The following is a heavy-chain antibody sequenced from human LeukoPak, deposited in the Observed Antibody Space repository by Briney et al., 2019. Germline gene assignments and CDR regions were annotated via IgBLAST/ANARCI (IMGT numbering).Heavy chain of an antibody. CDR1: GFTFDDYG. CDR3: ARDYYDSSGYSSFDY. CDR2: INWNGGST. Sequence: PGGSLRLSCAASGFTFDDYGMSWVRQAPGKGLEWVSGINWNGGSTGYADSVKGRFTISRDNAKNSLYQQMNSLRAEDTALYHCARDYYDSSGYSSFDYWGQGTLVTVSS. D-gene: IGHD3-22*01. V-gene: IGHV3-20*01. J-gene: IGHJ4*02.